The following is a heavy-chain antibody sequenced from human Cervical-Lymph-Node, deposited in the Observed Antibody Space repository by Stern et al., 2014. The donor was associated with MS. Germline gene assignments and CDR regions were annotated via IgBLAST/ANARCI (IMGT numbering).Heavy chain of an antibody. J-gene: IGHJ4*02. Sequence: QLKLQESGPGLLKPSETLSLTCSVSGVSVTSSSYYWSWVRQSPGKGLEWIGHVHYSVKTSYNPSLKSRVSISVDTSKNHFSLRLDSVTAADTAVYYCVRDGLTGSDYWGQGTLVAVSS. CDR1: GVSVTSSSYY. CDR3: VRDGLTGSDY. V-gene: IGHV4-61*03. D-gene: IGHD1-20*01. CDR2: VHYSVKT.